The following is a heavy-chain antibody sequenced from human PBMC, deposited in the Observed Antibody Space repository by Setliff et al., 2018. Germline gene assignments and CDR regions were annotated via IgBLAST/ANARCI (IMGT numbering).Heavy chain of an antibody. D-gene: IGHD2-2*01. V-gene: IGHV3-48*01. CDR3: AKNGGDIVVVPAAPIDY. CDR1: GFTSSSYS. J-gene: IGHJ4*02. Sequence: LRLSCAASGFTSSSYSMNWVRQAPGKGLEWVSYISSSSSTIYYADSVKGRFTISRDNAKNSLYLQMNSLRAEDTAVYYCAKNGGDIVVVPAAPIDYWGQGTLVTVSS. CDR2: ISSSSSTI.